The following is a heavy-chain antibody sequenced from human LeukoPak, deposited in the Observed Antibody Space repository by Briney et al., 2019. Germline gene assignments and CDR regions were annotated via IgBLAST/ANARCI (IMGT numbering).Heavy chain of an antibody. CDR2: ISGSGGST. CDR3: AKSDSSGYYQIFDFDY. J-gene: IGHJ4*02. D-gene: IGHD3-22*01. CDR1: GFTFSSYA. V-gene: IGHV3-23*01. Sequence: GGSLRLSCAASGFTFSSYAMHWLRQAPGKGLEWVSSISGSGGSTWYADSVKGRFTISRDNSKNTLYLQMNSLRAEDTAVYYCAKSDSSGYYQIFDFDYWGQGTLVTVSS.